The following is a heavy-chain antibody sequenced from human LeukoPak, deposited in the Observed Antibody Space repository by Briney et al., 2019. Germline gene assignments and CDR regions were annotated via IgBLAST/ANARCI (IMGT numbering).Heavy chain of an antibody. CDR3: ATGVTAMGDY. D-gene: IGHD2-21*02. V-gene: IGHV3-30-3*01. J-gene: IGHJ4*02. CDR2: ISYDGSNK. CDR1: GFTFSSYA. Sequence: AGGSPRLSCAASGFTFSSYAMHWVRQAPAKRLEWVAVISYDGSNKYYADSVKGRFTISRDNSKNTLYLQMSSLRAEDTAVYYCATGVTAMGDYWGQGTLVTVSS.